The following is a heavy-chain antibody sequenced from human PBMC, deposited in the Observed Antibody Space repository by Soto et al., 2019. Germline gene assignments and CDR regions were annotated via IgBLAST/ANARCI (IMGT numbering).Heavy chain of an antibody. V-gene: IGHV3-23*01. J-gene: IGHJ4*02. CDR2: ISGSGGST. D-gene: IGHD3-3*01. Sequence: EVQLLESGGGLVQPGGSLRLSCAASGFTFSSYAMSWVRQAPGKGLEWVSAISGSGGSTYYADSVKGRFTISRDNSKNTLYLQMNSLRAEDTAVYYCAKGVWSGYSGGRYYFAYWGQGTLVTVSS. CDR3: AKGVWSGYSGGRYYFAY. CDR1: GFTFSSYA.